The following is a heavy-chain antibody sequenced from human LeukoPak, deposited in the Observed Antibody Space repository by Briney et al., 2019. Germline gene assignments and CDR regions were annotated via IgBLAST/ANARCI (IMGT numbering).Heavy chain of an antibody. CDR3: ARDGRGAAAPDDAFDV. CDR2: ISAYNGST. V-gene: IGHV1-18*01. Sequence: ASVKVSCKAFGYTFTSYGISWARQAPGQGLEWMGWISAYNGSTNYAQKLQGRVTMTTDTSTSTAYMELSSLTSEDTAVYYCARDGRGAAAPDDAFDVWGQGTMVTVSS. CDR1: GYTFTSYG. J-gene: IGHJ3*01. D-gene: IGHD2-2*01.